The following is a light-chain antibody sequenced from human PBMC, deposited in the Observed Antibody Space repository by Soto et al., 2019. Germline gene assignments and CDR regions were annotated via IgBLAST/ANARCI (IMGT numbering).Light chain of an antibody. V-gene: IGLV2-14*01. J-gene: IGLJ2*01. CDR2: EVN. CDR1: SSDIGTYNS. CDR3: SSYAGSNKVV. Sequence: QSALTQPASVSGSPGQSITISCTGSSSDIGTYNSVSWYRQHPGKAPRLIIYEVNNRPSGVSNRFSGSKSANTASLTISGLQAEDEGDYYCSSYAGSNKVVFGGGTKLTVL.